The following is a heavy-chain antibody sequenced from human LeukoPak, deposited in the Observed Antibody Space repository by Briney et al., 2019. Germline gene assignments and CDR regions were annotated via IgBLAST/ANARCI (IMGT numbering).Heavy chain of an antibody. CDR1: GASFSDYY. CDR3: ARGTGRWIAVAGSYFDY. Sequence: SETLSLTCAVYGASFSDYYWSCIRQPPGKGLEWIGEINHNGSTDYNPSLKSRVTISVDMSKNQFSLKLTSVTAADTAVYYCARGTGRWIAVAGSYFDYWGQGTPVTVSS. J-gene: IGHJ4*02. V-gene: IGHV4-34*01. CDR2: INHNGST. D-gene: IGHD6-19*01.